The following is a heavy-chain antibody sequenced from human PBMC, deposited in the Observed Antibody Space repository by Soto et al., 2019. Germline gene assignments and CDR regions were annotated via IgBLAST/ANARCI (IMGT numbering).Heavy chain of an antibody. J-gene: IGHJ6*02. CDR3: ARIPSFNYYGMDV. CDR1: GYSFTSYW. V-gene: IGHV5-51*01. CDR2: IYPGDSDT. Sequence: PGESLKISCKGSGYSFTSYWIGWVRQMPGKGLEWMGIIYPGDSDTRYSPSFQGQVTISADKSISTAYLQWSSLKASDTAMYYCARIPSFNYYGMDVWGQGTTVTVSS.